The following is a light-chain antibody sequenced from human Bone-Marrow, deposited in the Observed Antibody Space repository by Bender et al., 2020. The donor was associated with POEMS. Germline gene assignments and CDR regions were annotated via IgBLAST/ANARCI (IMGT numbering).Light chain of an antibody. J-gene: IGLJ2*01. CDR3: QIWESGGDRVV. CDR2: DDD. Sequence: ARITCGGSDGDTTIFHWSQQKPGLAPVLVVHDDDQRSSGIPERFSASSSGNKASLTITRVEAGDEADYYCQIWESGGDRVVFGGGTKLTVL. V-gene: IGLV3-21*02. CDR1: DGDTTI.